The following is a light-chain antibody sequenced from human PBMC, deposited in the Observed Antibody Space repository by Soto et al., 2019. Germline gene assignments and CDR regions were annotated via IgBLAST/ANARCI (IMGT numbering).Light chain of an antibody. V-gene: IGLV2-14*01. Sequence: QSALTQPASVSGSPGQSITISCTGTSSDVGANIFVSWYQQHPGKVPKLMIYTVSSRPSGVSQRFSGSKSGNTASLTISGLQAEDEADYYCSSFTTDSTYVFGTGTKVTGL. CDR2: TVS. CDR3: SSFTTDSTYV. CDR1: SSDVGANIF. J-gene: IGLJ1*01.